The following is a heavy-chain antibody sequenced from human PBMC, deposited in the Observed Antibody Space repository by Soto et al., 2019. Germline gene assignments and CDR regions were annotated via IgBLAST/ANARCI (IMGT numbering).Heavy chain of an antibody. Sequence: QVQLVQSGAEVKKPGASVKVSCKPSGYTFNTYYLHWVRQAPGQALEWMGVIHPSGGGTTYAPKFLGRVTVTRDTSTTTVFMELSSLRSDDTAVYYCARGGHIAVVTASFDYWGQGTLVTVSS. CDR2: IHPSGGGT. J-gene: IGHJ4*02. V-gene: IGHV1-46*02. CDR1: GYTFNTYY. D-gene: IGHD2-21*02. CDR3: ARGGHIAVVTASFDY.